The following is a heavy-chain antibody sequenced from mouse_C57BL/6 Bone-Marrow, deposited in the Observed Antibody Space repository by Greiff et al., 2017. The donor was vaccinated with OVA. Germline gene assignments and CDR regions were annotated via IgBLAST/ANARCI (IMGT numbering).Heavy chain of an antibody. J-gene: IGHJ1*03. V-gene: IGHV5-12*01. Sequence: EVKLMESGGGLVQPGGSLKLSCAASGFTFSDYYMSWVRQTPEKRLEWVAYISNGGGSTYYPDNVKGRFTISRDNAKNTLYLQMSRLKSEDTAMYYCAGHFPYNDVYPYWYFDVWGTGTTVTVSS. CDR2: ISNGGGST. CDR1: GFTFSDYY. D-gene: IGHD2-3*01. CDR3: AGHFPYNDVYPYWYFDV.